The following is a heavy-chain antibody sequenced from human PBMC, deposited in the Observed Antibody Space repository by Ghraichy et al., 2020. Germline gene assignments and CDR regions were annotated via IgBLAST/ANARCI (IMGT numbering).Heavy chain of an antibody. V-gene: IGHV3-23*01. J-gene: IGHJ4*02. Sequence: GGSLRLSCAASGFTFSSYAMSWVRQAPGKGLEWVSAISGSGGSTYYADSVKGRFTISRDNSKNTLYLQMNSLRAEDTAVYYCANAKFPEHYYDSSGYYHPFDYWGQGTLVTVSS. CDR2: ISGSGGST. CDR3: ANAKFPEHYYDSSGYYHPFDY. D-gene: IGHD3-22*01. CDR1: GFTFSSYA.